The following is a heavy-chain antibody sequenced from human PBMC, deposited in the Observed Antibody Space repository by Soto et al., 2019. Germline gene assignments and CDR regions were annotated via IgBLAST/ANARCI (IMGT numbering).Heavy chain of an antibody. Sequence: EVQLVESGGGLVQPGGSLRLSCAASGFSITNTWMHWVRQAPGKGLEWVGRVKSKADGGTADYAAPVKGRFTVSRDDSKNTPYLQMNSLKMEDTAVYYCNSYPDFWGGHTPLWGQGTLFTVSS. CDR3: NSYPDFWGGHTPL. D-gene: IGHD3-3*01. CDR1: GFSITNTW. J-gene: IGHJ4*02. CDR2: VKSKADGGTA. V-gene: IGHV3-15*07.